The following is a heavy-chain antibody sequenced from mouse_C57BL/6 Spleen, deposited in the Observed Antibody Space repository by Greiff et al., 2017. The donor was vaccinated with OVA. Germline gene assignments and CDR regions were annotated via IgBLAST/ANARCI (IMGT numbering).Heavy chain of an antibody. J-gene: IGHJ2*01. CDR2: IYPGSGNT. CDR1: GYSFTSYY. V-gene: IGHV1-66*01. D-gene: IGHD1-1*01. Sequence: VQLQQSGPELVKPGASVKISCKASGYSFTSYYIHWVKQRPGQGLEWIGWIYPGSGNTKYNEKFKGKATLTADTSSSTAYMQLSSLTSEDAAVYYCARGIYYYGSSYVYFGYWGQGTTLTVSS. CDR3: ARGIYYYGSSYVYFGY.